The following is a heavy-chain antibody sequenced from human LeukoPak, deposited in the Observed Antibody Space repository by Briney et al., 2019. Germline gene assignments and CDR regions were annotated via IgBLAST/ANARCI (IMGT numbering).Heavy chain of an antibody. V-gene: IGHV4-39*01. CDR1: GGSIGSSSYY. CDR2: IYYSGST. D-gene: IGHD5-18*01. J-gene: IGHJ4*02. Sequence: SETLSLTCTVSGGSIGSSSYYWGWIRQPPGKGLEWIGSIYYSGSTYYNPSLKSRVTISVDTSKNQFSLKLSSVTAADTAVYYCASSVDTAMVASGVFDYWGQGTLVTVSS. CDR3: ASSVDTAMVASGVFDY.